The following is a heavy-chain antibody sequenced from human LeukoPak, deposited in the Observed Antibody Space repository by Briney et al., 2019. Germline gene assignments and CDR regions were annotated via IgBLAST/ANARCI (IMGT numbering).Heavy chain of an antibody. Sequence: ASVKVSCKASGGTFSSYAISWVRQAPGQGLEWMGRIIPIFGTANYAQKFQGRVTITTDESTSTAYMELSSLRSEDTAVYYCARPQPGGSGSYYFDYWGQGTLVTVSS. CDR3: ARPQPGGSGSYYFDY. V-gene: IGHV1-69*05. CDR1: GGTFSSYA. J-gene: IGHJ4*02. CDR2: IIPIFGTA. D-gene: IGHD1-26*01.